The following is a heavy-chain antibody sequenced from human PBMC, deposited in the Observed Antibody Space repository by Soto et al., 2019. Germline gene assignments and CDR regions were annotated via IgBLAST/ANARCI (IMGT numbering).Heavy chain of an antibody. CDR1: GGSITSYY. Sequence: QVRLQESGPELVKPSETLSLTCAVTGGSITSYYWSWVRQPPGKALEWIGYIRYSGGTNYNPSLKSRVNISVDTSKDQFSLEVKSVTAADTAVYFCAGDRNANNWAFYWGRGALVTVSS. D-gene: IGHD1-1*01. CDR2: IRYSGGT. CDR3: AGDRNANNWAFY. J-gene: IGHJ4*02. V-gene: IGHV4-59*01.